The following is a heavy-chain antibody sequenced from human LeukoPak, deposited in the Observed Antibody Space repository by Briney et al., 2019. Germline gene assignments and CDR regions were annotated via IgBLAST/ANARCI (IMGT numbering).Heavy chain of an antibody. V-gene: IGHV3-23*01. CDR3: AKEFMATVVKFDY. D-gene: IGHD4-17*01. J-gene: IGHJ4*02. Sequence: PGGSLRLSCAASGFTFSSYAMSWVRQAPGKGLEWVSGISGSGGSTYYADSVKGRFTISRDNSKNTLYLQMNSLKAEDTAVYYCAKEFMATVVKFDYWGQGTLVTVSS. CDR1: GFTFSSYA. CDR2: ISGSGGST.